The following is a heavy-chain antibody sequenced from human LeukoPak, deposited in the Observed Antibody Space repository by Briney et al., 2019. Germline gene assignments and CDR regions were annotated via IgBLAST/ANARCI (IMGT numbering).Heavy chain of an antibody. CDR2: IYYSGST. D-gene: IGHD3-22*01. V-gene: IGHV4-39*07. CDR3: AREYYYDSSGYYSQGGFDY. CDR1: GGSISSSSYY. J-gene: IGHJ4*02. Sequence: SETLSLTCTVSGGSISSSSYYWGWIRQPPGKGLEWIGSIYYSGSTHYNPSLKSRVTILVDTSKNQFSLKLSSVTAADTAVYYCAREYYYDSSGYYSQGGFDYWGQGTLVTVSS.